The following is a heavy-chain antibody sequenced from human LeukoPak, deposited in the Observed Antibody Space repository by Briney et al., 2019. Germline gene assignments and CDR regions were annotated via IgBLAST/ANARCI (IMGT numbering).Heavy chain of an antibody. J-gene: IGHJ4*02. CDR1: GFTVSSNY. Sequence: GGSLRLSCAASGFTVSSNYMSWVRQAPGKGLEWVSVIYSGGSTYYADSVKGRFTISRDNSKNTLFLQMNSLRAEDTAVYYCAKVSRYFDWLLPDFDYWGQGTLVTVSS. D-gene: IGHD3-9*01. CDR3: AKVSRYFDWLLPDFDY. V-gene: IGHV3-66*01. CDR2: IYSGGST.